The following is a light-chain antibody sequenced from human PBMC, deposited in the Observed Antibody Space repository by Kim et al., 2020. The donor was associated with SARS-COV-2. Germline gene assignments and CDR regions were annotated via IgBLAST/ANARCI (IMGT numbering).Light chain of an antibody. V-gene: IGKV4-1*01. CDR2: WAS. CDR1: QSVLYSSNNKNY. CDR3: QQYYSTPPT. Sequence: DIVMTQSPDFLAVSLGERATINCKSSQSVLYSSNNKNYLAWYQQKPGQPPKLLIYWASTRESGVPDRFSGSGSGTDFTLTISSLQAEDVAVYYCQQYYSTPPTFGQGTKLEI. J-gene: IGKJ2*01.